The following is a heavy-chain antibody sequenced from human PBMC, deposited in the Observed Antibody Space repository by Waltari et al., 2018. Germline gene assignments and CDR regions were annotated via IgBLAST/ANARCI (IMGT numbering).Heavy chain of an antibody. CDR2: ISWDGGST. Sequence: EVQLVESGGVVVQPGGSRRLSCAASGFTFADYSMHWVRQAPGKGLEWVSLISWDGGSTYYADSVKGRFTISRDNSKNSLYLQMNSLRAEDTALYYCAKDHYDSSGYYIDYWGQGTLVTVSS. J-gene: IGHJ4*02. D-gene: IGHD3-22*01. CDR3: AKDHYDSSGYYIDY. V-gene: IGHV3-43D*04. CDR1: GFTFADYS.